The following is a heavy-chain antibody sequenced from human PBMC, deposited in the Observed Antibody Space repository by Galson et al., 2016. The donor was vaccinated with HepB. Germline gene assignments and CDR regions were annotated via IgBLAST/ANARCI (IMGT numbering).Heavy chain of an antibody. J-gene: IGHJ2*01. D-gene: IGHD6-19*01. CDR2: ITSGGST. Sequence: SLRLSCAASEFIFSTYAMSWVRQAPGKGLEWVSAITSGGSTYYADSVKGRFTISRDNTKNTLYLQMNSLRAEDTAVYYCAKDGSSGWSWYFDLWCRGTLDTVSS. V-gene: IGHV3-23*01. CDR3: AKDGSSGWSWYFDL. CDR1: EFIFSTYA.